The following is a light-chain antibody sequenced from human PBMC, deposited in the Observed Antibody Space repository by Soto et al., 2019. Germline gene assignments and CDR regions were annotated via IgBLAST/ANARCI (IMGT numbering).Light chain of an antibody. CDR1: QGISSA. Sequence: AIQLTQSPSSLSASVGDRVTITCRASQGISSALVWYQQKPGKAPKLLIYDASSLESGVPSRLSGSGTGTDFTLPIRSLQHQDLATYYCQQFNSYPILTFRHGTKVDIK. J-gene: IGKJ3*01. CDR3: QQFNSYPILT. CDR2: DAS. V-gene: IGKV1-13*02.